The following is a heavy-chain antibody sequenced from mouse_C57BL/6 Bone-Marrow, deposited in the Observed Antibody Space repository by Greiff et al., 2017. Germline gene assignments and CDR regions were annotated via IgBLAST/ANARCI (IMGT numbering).Heavy chain of an antibody. V-gene: IGHV5-4*01. J-gene: IGHJ2*01. CDR3: AREDYGNYPYYFDY. D-gene: IGHD2-1*01. Sequence: EVMLVESGGGLVKPGGSLKLSCAASGFTFSSYAMSWVRQTPEKRLEWVATISDGGSYTNYPDNVKGRFTISRDNAKNNLYLQMSHLKSEDTAMYYCAREDYGNYPYYFDYWGQGTTLTVSS. CDR2: ISDGGSYT. CDR1: GFTFSSYA.